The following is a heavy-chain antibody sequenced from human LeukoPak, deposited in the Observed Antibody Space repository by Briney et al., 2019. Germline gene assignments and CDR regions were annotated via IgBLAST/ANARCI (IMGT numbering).Heavy chain of an antibody. CDR3: ARAKAGQTLDY. V-gene: IGHV4-30-4*08. Sequence: SETLSLTCTVSGGSISGSSYYWGWIRQPPGKGLEWIGYIYYSGSTYYNPSLKSRVTISVDTSKNQFSLKLSSVTAADTAVYYCARAKAGQTLDYWGQGTLVTVSS. CDR2: IYYSGST. CDR1: GGSISGSSYY. J-gene: IGHJ4*02.